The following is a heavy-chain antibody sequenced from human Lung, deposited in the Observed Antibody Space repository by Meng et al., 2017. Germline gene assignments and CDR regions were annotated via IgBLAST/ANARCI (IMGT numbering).Heavy chain of an antibody. D-gene: IGHD6-19*01. J-gene: IGHJ4*02. CDR2: IYPDDSET. V-gene: IGHV5-51*01. CDR1: GYRFGGYW. CDR3: ARGLYSSGWYPDY. Sequence: KVSCKGSGYRFGGYWIGWVRQMSGKGLEWMGIIYPDDSETRYSPSFQGQVTISVDKSISTAYLQWTSLKASDTAMYYCARGLYSSGWYPDYWGQGTLVTVSS.